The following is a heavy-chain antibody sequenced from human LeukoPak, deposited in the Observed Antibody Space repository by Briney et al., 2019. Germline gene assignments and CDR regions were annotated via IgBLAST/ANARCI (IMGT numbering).Heavy chain of an antibody. CDR2: IYYYYSGST. CDR3: ASHLEALNWFDP. D-gene: IGHD3-3*01. V-gene: IGHV4-59*08. J-gene: IGHJ5*02. CDR1: GGSISSYY. Sequence: SETLSLTCTVSGGSISSYYWSWIRQPPGKGLEWIGYIYYYYSGSTNYNPSLKSRVTISVDTSKNQFSLKLSSVTAADTAVYYCASHLEALNWFDPWGQGTLVTVSS.